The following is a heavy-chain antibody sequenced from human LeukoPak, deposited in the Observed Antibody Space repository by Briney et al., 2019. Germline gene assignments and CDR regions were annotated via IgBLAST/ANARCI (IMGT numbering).Heavy chain of an antibody. CDR2: INSDGSST. CDR3: ARDPNGDYIGAFDM. V-gene: IGHV3-74*01. J-gene: IGHJ3*02. CDR1: GFTFSSYW. Sequence: PGGSLRLPCAASGFTFSSYWMHWVRQAPGKGLGWVSRINSDGSSTNYADSAKGRFTISRDNSKNTLYLQMIGLRAEDAAVYYCARDPNGDYIGAFDMWGPGTLVTVSS. D-gene: IGHD4-17*01.